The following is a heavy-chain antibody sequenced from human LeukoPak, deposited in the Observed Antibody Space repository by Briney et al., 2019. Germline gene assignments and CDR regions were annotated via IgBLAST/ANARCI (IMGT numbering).Heavy chain of an antibody. CDR3: ARDAAARGPLDY. Sequence: ASVKVSCKASGGTFSSYAISWVRQAPGQGLEWMGGIIPIFGAANYAQKFQGRVTITADESTSTAYMELSSLRSGDTAVYYCARDAAARGPLDYWGQGTLVTVSS. J-gene: IGHJ4*02. CDR1: GGTFSSYA. V-gene: IGHV1-69*13. CDR2: IIPIFGAA. D-gene: IGHD6-13*01.